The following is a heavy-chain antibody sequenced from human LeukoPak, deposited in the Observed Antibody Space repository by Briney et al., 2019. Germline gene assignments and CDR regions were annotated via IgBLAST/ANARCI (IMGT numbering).Heavy chain of an antibody. D-gene: IGHD3-22*01. CDR3: ARGGYYDSSGYLDY. CDR2: IYTSGST. Sequence: SETLSLTCTHSGGSISSGSYYWSWIRQPAGKGLEWIGRIYTSGSTNYNPSLKSRVTISVDTSKNQFSQKLSSVTAADTAVYYCARGGYYDSSGYLDYWGQGTLVTVSS. J-gene: IGHJ4*02. V-gene: IGHV4-61*02. CDR1: GGSISSGSYY.